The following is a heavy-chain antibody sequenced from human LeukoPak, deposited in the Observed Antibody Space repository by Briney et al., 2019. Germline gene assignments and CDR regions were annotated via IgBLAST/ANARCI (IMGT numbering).Heavy chain of an antibody. CDR1: GGSFSGYY. Sequence: PSETLSLTCAVYGGSFSGYYWSWIRQPPGKGLEWIGEINHSESTNYNPSLKSRVTISVDTSKNQFSLKLSSVTAADTAVYYCAANYYDSSGYYVGYFDYWGQGTLVTVSS. D-gene: IGHD3-22*01. CDR3: AANYYDSSGYYVGYFDY. V-gene: IGHV4-34*01. J-gene: IGHJ4*02. CDR2: INHSEST.